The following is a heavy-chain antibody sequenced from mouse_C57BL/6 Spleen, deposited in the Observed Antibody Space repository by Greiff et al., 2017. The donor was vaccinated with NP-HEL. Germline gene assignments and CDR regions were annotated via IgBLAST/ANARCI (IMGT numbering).Heavy chain of an antibody. D-gene: IGHD3-3*01. Sequence: EVKLVESGPELVKPGASVKISCKASGYSFTGYYMNWVKQSPEKSLEWIGEINPSTGGTTYNQKFKAKATLTVDKSSSTAYMQLKSLTSEDSAVYYCARERDYYFDYWGQGTTLTVSS. J-gene: IGHJ2*01. CDR3: ARERDYYFDY. V-gene: IGHV1-42*01. CDR2: INPSTGGT. CDR1: GYSFTGYY.